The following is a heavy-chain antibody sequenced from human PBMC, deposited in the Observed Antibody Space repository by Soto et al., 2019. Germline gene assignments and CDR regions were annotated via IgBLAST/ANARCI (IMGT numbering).Heavy chain of an antibody. CDR2: VSNGGDT. V-gene: IGHV3-66*01. J-gene: IGHJ3*02. D-gene: IGHD2-15*01. Sequence: GLPLRLSSTASGCTFCNYVIHGVRQAPGKGLELVAVVSNGGDTHYADSEKGRFSLSRDISKTTLHLQMSSMRVEDTAVYYCVREPRYCSGGSCSITGAAFDIWGQGTMVPVSS. CDR1: GCTFCNYV. CDR3: VREPRYCSGGSCSITGAAFDI.